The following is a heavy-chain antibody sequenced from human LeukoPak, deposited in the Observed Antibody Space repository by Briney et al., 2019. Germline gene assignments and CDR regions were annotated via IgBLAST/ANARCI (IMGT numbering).Heavy chain of an antibody. D-gene: IGHD3-10*01. CDR2: INHSGST. J-gene: IGHJ6*03. V-gene: IGHV4-34*01. CDR3: ARITMVRGVIIGFYYYYMDV. CDR1: GFTFSSYA. Sequence: GSLRLSCAASGFTFSSYAMSWVRQAPGKGLEWIGEINHSGSTNYNPSLKSRVTISVDTSKNQFSPKLSSVTAADTAVYYCARITMVRGVIIGFYYYYMDVWGKGTTVTVSS.